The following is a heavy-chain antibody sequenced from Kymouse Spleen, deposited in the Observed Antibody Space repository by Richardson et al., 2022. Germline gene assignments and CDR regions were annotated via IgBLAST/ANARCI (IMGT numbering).Heavy chain of an antibody. CDR1: GFTFSSYG. V-gene: IGHV3-30*18. D-gene: IGHD2-2*02. CDR2: ISYDGSNK. J-gene: IGHJ6*02. Sequence: QVQLVESGGGVVQPGRSLRLSCAASGFTFSSYGMHWVRQAPGKGLEWVAVISYDGSNKYYADSVKGRFTISRDNSKNTLYLQMNSLRAEDTAVYYCAKDPGYCSSTSCPYYYYGMDVWGQGTTVTVSS. CDR3: AKDPGYCSSTSCPYYYYGMDV.